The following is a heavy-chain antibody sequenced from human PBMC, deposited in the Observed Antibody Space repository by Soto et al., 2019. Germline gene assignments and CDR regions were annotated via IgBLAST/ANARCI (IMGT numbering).Heavy chain of an antibody. CDR1: GGSVSSGGYY. Sequence: SSETLSLTCTVSGGSVSSGGYYRSWIRQHPGKGLEWIGFIYHSGSTYYNPSLKSRVTISEDTSKNQFSLKLSSVTAADTAVYYCAAHRSWYFDYWGQGTLVTVSS. CDR3: AAHRSWYFDY. V-gene: IGHV4-31*03. CDR2: IYHSGST. D-gene: IGHD6-13*01. J-gene: IGHJ4*02.